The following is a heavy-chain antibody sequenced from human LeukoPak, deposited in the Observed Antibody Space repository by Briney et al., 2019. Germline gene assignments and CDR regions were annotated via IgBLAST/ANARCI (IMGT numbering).Heavy chain of an antibody. Sequence: SETLSLTCTVSGGSISSGGYYWSWIRQHPGKGLEWIGYIYYSGSTYYNPSLKSRVTISVDTSKNQFSLKLSSVTAADTAVYYCARDRCSSTSCSRAFDIWGQGTMVTVSS. D-gene: IGHD2-2*01. CDR2: IYYSGST. V-gene: IGHV4-31*03. J-gene: IGHJ3*02. CDR1: GGSISSGGYY. CDR3: ARDRCSSTSCSRAFDI.